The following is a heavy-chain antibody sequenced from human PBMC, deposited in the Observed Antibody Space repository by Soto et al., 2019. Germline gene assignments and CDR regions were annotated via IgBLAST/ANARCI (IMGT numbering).Heavy chain of an antibody. CDR1: GFTFSSYS. CDR2: ISSSSSYI. J-gene: IGHJ3*02. D-gene: IGHD6-19*01. V-gene: IGHV3-21*01. Sequence: EVQLVESGGGLVKPGGSLRLSCAASGFTFSSYSMSWVRQAPGKGLEWVSSISSSSSYIYYADSVKGRFTISRDNAKNSLYLQMNSLRAEDTAVYYCARDHGYSSGWFAFDIWGQGTMVTVSS. CDR3: ARDHGYSSGWFAFDI.